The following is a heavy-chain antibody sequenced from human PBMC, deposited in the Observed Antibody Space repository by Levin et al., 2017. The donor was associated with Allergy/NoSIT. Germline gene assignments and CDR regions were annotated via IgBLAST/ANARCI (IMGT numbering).Heavy chain of an antibody. D-gene: IGHD4-17*01. CDR1: GYSFTSYW. J-gene: IGHJ1*01. V-gene: IGHV5-51*01. CDR3: ARVVMDYGDGAEYFQH. CDR2: IYPGDSDT. Sequence: PGESLKISCKGSGYSFTSYWIGWVRQMPGKGLEWMGIIYPGDSDTRYSPSFQGQVTISADKSISTAYLQWSSLKASDTAMYYCARVVMDYGDGAEYFQHWGQGTLVTVSS.